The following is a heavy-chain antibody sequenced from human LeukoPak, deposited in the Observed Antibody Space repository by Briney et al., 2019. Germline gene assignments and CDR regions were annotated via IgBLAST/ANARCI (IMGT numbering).Heavy chain of an antibody. CDR2: ISSSSGAV. J-gene: IGHJ4*02. CDR3: AKGFPYYYSSGTSSHYFDY. V-gene: IGHV3-21*01. CDR1: EFTFSSYT. Sequence: PGGSLRLSCAASEFTFSSYTMNWVRQAPGKGLEWVSSISSSSGAVYYADSVKGRFTISRDNAENSLYLQMNSLRAEDTAVYYCAKGFPYYYSSGTSSHYFDYWGQGTLVTVSS. D-gene: IGHD3-10*01.